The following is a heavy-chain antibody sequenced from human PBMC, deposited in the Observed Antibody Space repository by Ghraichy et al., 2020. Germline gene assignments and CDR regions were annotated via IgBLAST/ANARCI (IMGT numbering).Heavy chain of an antibody. CDR1: GFTFSSYE. D-gene: IGHD5-12*01. V-gene: IGHV3-48*03. CDR2: ISSSGSTI. J-gene: IGHJ3*02. CDR3: ARVSVDIVATIRGLGDAFDI. Sequence: GGSLRLSCAASGFTFSSYEMNWVRQAPGKGLEWVSYISSSGSTIYYADSVKGRFTISRDNAKNSLYLQMNSLRAEETAVYYCARVSVDIVATIRGLGDAFDIWGQGTMVTVSS.